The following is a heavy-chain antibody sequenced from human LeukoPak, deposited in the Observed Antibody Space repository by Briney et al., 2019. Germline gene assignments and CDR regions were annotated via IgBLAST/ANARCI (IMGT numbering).Heavy chain of an antibody. CDR2: ISSSSSYI. CDR1: GFTLSTYV. J-gene: IGHJ4*02. V-gene: IGHV3-21*01. Sequence: GGSLRHSCAASGFTLSTYVMNWVRQAPGKGLEWVSSISSSSSYIYYADSVKGRFTISRDNAKNSLYLQMNILRVEDTAVYYCARDSKSIMEVTGYYIDYWGQGTLVTVSS. CDR3: ARDSKSIMEVTGYYIDY. D-gene: IGHD2-8*01.